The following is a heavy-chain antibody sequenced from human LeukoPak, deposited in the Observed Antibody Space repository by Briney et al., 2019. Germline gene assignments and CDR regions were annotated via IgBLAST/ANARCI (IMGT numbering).Heavy chain of an antibody. J-gene: IGHJ5*02. D-gene: IGHD4-23*01. CDR2: INHSGST. Sequence: PSETLSLTCAVYGGSFSGYYWSWIRQPPGKGLEWIGEINHSGSTNYNPSLKSRVTISVDTSKNQFSLKLSSVTAADTAVYYCARDGYGGNSYNWFDPWGQGTLVTVSS. CDR3: ARDGYGGNSYNWFDP. CDR1: GGSFSGYY. V-gene: IGHV4-34*01.